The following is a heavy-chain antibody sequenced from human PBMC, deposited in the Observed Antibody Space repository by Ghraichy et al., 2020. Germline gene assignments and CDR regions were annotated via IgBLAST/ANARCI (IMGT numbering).Heavy chain of an antibody. CDR2: IYHSGRT. Sequence: SETLSLTCAVSGYSISSGYYWGWIRQPPRKGLDWIGSIYHSGRTYYNPSLESRVTISVDTSKNQFSLKLSSVTAADTAVYYCARDQYYGSGSRGYWGQGTLLTVSS. D-gene: IGHD3-10*01. V-gene: IGHV4-38-2*02. J-gene: IGHJ4*02. CDR3: ARDQYYGSGSRGY. CDR1: GYSISSGYY.